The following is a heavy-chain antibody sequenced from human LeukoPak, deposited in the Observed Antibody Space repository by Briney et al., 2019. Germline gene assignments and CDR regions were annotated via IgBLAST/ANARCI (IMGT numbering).Heavy chain of an antibody. J-gene: IGHJ4*02. CDR2: IYPEDSDT. V-gene: IGHV5-51*01. Sequence: GESLKISCKGSGYSFTSYWIGWVRQMPGKGLEWMGIIYPEDSDTRYSPFFQGQVTISADKSVGTAYLQWSSLKASDTAMYYCAKLAYGPGTYSFPDYWGQGTLVTVSS. CDR1: GYSFTSYW. D-gene: IGHD3-10*01. CDR3: AKLAYGPGTYSFPDY.